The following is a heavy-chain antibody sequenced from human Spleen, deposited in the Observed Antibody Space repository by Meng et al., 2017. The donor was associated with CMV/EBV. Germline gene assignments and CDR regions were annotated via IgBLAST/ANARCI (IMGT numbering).Heavy chain of an antibody. CDR3: ARDPGGWDGEDTFHI. CDR1: GVTVSSNY. Sequence: SLKISCVVSGVTVSSNYMSWVRQVPGMGLEWVSLIHSGGSTHYADSVKGRFTLSRDNSKNTLYLQMNSLLAEDTAVYYCARDPGGWDGEDTFHIWGQGTMVTVSS. CDR2: IHSGGST. J-gene: IGHJ3*02. V-gene: IGHV3-53*01. D-gene: IGHD6-19*01.